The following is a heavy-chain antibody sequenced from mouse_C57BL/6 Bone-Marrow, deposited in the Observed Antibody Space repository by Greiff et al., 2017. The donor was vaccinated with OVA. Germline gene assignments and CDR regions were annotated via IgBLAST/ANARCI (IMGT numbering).Heavy chain of an antibody. CDR1: GFSLTSYG. CDR2: IWSDGST. J-gene: IGHJ4*01. CDR3: ARHPSYYYGSSLYAMDY. D-gene: IGHD1-1*01. Sequence: VKLVESGPGLVAPSQSLSITCTVSGFSLTSYGVHWVRQPPGKGLEWLVVIWSDGSTTYNSALKPRLSISKDNSKSQVFLKMNSLQTDDTAMYYCARHPSYYYGSSLYAMDYWGQGTSVTVSS. V-gene: IGHV2-6-1*01.